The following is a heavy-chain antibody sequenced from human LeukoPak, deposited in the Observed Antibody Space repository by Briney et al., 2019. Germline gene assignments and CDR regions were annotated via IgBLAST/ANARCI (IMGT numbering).Heavy chain of an antibody. J-gene: IGHJ4*02. V-gene: IGHV3-30*04. D-gene: IGHD3-10*01. CDR1: GFTFSSYA. CDR3: ARAQRTIGELFSLDY. Sequence: PGRSLRLSCAPSGFTFSSYAMHWVRQAPGEGLEWVAVISSDGSNQYYADSVKGRFTISRDNSKNTLYLQMNSLRAEDTGLYYCARAQRTIGELFSLDYWGQGTLVTVSS. CDR2: ISSDGSNQ.